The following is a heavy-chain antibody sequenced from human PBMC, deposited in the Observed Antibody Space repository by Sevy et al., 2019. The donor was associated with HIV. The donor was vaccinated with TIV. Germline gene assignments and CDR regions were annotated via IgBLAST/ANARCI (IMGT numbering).Heavy chain of an antibody. CDR3: TTAPDYGDYPPLGYFDY. J-gene: IGHJ4*02. D-gene: IGHD4-17*01. CDR1: GFTFSNAW. Sequence: GGSLRLSCAASGFTFSNAWMSWVRQAPGKGLEWVGRIKSKTDGGTTDYAVPVKGRFTISRDDSKNTLYLQMNSLKTEDTAVYYCTTAPDYGDYPPLGYFDYWGQGTLVTVSS. V-gene: IGHV3-15*01. CDR2: IKSKTDGGTT.